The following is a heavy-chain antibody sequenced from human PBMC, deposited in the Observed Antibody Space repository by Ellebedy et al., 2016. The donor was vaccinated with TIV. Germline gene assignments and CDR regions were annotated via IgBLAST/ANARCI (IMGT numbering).Heavy chain of an antibody. Sequence: GESLKISCAASGFTFNSYSMNWVRQAPGKGLEWVSSISSSSSYIYYADSVKGRFTISRDNAKNSLYLQMNSLRAEDTAVYYCARVEPFYCSSTSCKNLGSDYWGQGTLVTVSS. D-gene: IGHD2-2*01. CDR2: ISSSSSYI. CDR1: GFTFNSYS. V-gene: IGHV3-21*01. CDR3: ARVEPFYCSSTSCKNLGSDY. J-gene: IGHJ4*02.